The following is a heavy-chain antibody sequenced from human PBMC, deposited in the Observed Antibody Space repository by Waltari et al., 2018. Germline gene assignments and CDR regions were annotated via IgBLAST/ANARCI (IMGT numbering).Heavy chain of an antibody. CDR1: GFTFDQYP. CDR2: ISWNSGSV. V-gene: IGHV3-9*01. J-gene: IGHJ4*02. Sequence: EVQLVESGGGSVQPGGSLGLSCAASGFTFDQYPMHGGRQVPGKGLEWVLGISWNSGSVDYADSVKGRFTISRDNAKNSVHLQMYNLRTEDTGLYYCAKDNEQWPHAFDHWGQGTPVTVSS. D-gene: IGHD6-19*01. CDR3: AKDNEQWPHAFDH.